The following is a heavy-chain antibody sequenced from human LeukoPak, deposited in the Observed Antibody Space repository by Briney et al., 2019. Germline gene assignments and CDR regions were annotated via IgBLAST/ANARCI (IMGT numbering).Heavy chain of an antibody. CDR1: GFTVSSNY. J-gene: IGHJ3*02. V-gene: IGHV3-53*01. CDR3: ARDLNGEYYYDSSGLIGGAFDI. D-gene: IGHD3-22*01. CDR2: IYSGGST. Sequence: GGSLRLSCAASGFTVSSNYMSWVRQAPGKGLEWVSVIYSGGSTYYADSVKGRFTISRDNAKNSLYLQMNSLRAEDTAVYYCARDLNGEYYYDSSGLIGGAFDIWGQGTMVTVSS.